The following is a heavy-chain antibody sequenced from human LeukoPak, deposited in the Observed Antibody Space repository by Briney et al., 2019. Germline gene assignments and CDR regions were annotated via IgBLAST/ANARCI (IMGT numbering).Heavy chain of an antibody. CDR2: ISAYNGNT. CDR1: GYTFTSYG. J-gene: IGHJ4*02. Sequence: GASVKVSCKASGYTFTSYGISWVRQAPGQGLEWMGWISAYNGNTNYAQKLQGRVTMTTDTSTSTAYMELRSLRSDDTAVYYCARDSERIVGATIFGYWGQGTLVTVSS. D-gene: IGHD1-26*01. CDR3: ARDSERIVGATIFGY. V-gene: IGHV1-18*01.